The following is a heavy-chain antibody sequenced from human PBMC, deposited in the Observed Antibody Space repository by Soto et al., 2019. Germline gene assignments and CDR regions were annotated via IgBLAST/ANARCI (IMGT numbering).Heavy chain of an antibody. V-gene: IGHV1-46*01. D-gene: IGHD1-26*01. CDR2: INPSGGST. Sequence: QVQLVQSGAEVKQPGASVKVSCKASGYSFTSCYIHWVRQAPGQGLELMGIINPSGGSTSYAQKFQGRVTMSRDTSTSTVYMELSSLKSEDTAVYYCAGADKGGSYWGQGTLVTVSS. J-gene: IGHJ4*02. CDR1: GYSFTSCY. CDR3: AGADKGGSY.